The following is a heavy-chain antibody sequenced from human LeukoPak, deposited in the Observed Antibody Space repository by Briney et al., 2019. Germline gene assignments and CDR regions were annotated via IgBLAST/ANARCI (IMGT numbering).Heavy chain of an antibody. D-gene: IGHD1-26*01. Sequence: GGSLRLSCAASGFTVSSNYMSWVRQAPGKGLEWVSVIYSGGSTYYADSVKGRFTISRDNSKNALSLQMNSLRDEDTAVYYCATSGNYYLKYWGQGTLVTVSS. CDR1: GFTVSSNY. CDR3: ATSGNYYLKY. J-gene: IGHJ4*02. V-gene: IGHV3-53*01. CDR2: IYSGGST.